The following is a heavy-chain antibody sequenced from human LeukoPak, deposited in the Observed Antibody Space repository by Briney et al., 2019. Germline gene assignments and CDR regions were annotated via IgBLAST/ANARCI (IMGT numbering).Heavy chain of an antibody. CDR1: GYTFTSYD. CDR2: MNPNSGNT. D-gene: IGHD6-13*01. CDR3: ARWESHRWYRAGFDP. J-gene: IGHJ5*01. Sequence: ASVKVSCKASGYTFTSYDINWVRQATGQGLEWMGWMNPNSGNTGYAQKFQGRVTMTRNTSISTAYMELSSLRSEDTAVYYCARWESHRWYRAGFDPRGQGTLVTVSS. V-gene: IGHV1-8*01.